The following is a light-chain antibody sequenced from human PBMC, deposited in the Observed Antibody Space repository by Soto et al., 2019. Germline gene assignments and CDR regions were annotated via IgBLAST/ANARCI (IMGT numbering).Light chain of an antibody. J-gene: IGKJ3*01. CDR2: GAS. V-gene: IGKV3-20*01. Sequence: EIVLTQSPGARSLSPGERATLSCMASQSVSSSYLAWYQQKPGQAPRLLIYGASSRATGIPDRFSGSGSGTDFTLTISRLEPEDFAVYYCQQSGSSLTLGPGTKVDIK. CDR1: QSVSSSY. CDR3: QQSGSSLT.